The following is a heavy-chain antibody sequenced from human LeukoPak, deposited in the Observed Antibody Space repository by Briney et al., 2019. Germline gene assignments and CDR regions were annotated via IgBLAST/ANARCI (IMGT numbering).Heavy chain of an antibody. V-gene: IGHV4-61*01. J-gene: IGHJ3*02. Sequence: SETLSLTCTVSGGSVSSGSYYWSWIRQPPGKGLEWLGYIYYSGSTNYNPSLKSRVTISVDTSKNQFSLKLTSVTAAGTAVYYCARARYANTWYAFDIWGHGTMVTVSS. CDR3: ARARYANTWYAFDI. D-gene: IGHD2-2*01. CDR2: IYYSGST. CDR1: GGSVSSGSYY.